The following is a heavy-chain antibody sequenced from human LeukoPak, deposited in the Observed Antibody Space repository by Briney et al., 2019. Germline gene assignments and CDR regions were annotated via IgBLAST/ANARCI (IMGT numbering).Heavy chain of an antibody. CDR2: IRYDGSNK. J-gene: IGHJ4*02. D-gene: IGHD5-18*01. CDR3: AKDAFRGYSYGWHFDY. V-gene: IGHV3-30*02. CDR1: GFTFSSYG. Sequence: GGPLRLSCAASGFTFSSYGMHWVRQAPGKGLEWVAFIRYDGSNKYYADSVKGRFTISRDNSKNTLYLQMNSLRAEDTAVYYCAKDAFRGYSYGWHFDYWGQGTLVTVSS.